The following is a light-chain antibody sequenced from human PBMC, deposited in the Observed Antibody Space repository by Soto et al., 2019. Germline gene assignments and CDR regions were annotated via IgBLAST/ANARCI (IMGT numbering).Light chain of an antibody. J-gene: IGKJ1*01. CDR3: QQYGSSPMT. CDR2: GAS. V-gene: IGKV3-20*01. CDR1: QCVSSSF. Sequence: DIVLTQSPGTLSLSPGEGATLSCRASQCVSSSFLAWYQQKPGQAPRLLIFGASDRATGIPDRFTGSGSGTDFTLTISRLEPEDFAVYYCQQYGSSPMTFGQGTKVDI.